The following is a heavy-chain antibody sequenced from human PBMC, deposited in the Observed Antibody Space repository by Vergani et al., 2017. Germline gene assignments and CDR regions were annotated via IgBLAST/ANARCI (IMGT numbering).Heavy chain of an antibody. V-gene: IGHV1-69*12. CDR1: GGTFSSYA. D-gene: IGHD3-22*01. CDR3: ARSYYDSSGYYVYYYYGMDV. Sequence: QVQLVQSGAEVKKPGSSVTVSCKASGGTFSSYAISWVRQAPGQGLEWMGGIIPIFGTANYAQKFQGRVTITADESTSTAYMELSSLRSEDTAVYYCARSYYDSSGYYVYYYYGMDVWGQGTTVTVSS. J-gene: IGHJ6*02. CDR2: IIPIFGTA.